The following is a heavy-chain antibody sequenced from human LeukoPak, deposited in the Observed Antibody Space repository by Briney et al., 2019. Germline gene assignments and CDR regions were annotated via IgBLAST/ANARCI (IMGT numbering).Heavy chain of an antibody. D-gene: IGHD6-19*01. CDR3: ARDWYSSGPETFDY. V-gene: IGHV3-30-3*01. J-gene: IGHJ4*02. CDR1: GFTFSSYA. CDR2: ISYDGSNK. Sequence: GGSLRLSCAASGFTFSSYAMHWVRQAPGKGLEWVAVISYDGSNKYYADSVKGRFTISRDNSKNTLYLQMNSLRAEDTAVYYCARDWYSSGPETFDYWGQGTLVTVSS.